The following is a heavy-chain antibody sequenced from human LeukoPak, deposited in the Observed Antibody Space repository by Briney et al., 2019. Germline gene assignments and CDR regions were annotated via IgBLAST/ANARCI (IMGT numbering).Heavy chain of an antibody. CDR3: ARAVLAYCGGDCYSHPRWFAP. CDR1: GYSFTSYW. V-gene: IGHV5-51*01. Sequence: GESLKISCKGSGYSFTSYWIGWVRQMPGKGLEWMGIIYPGDSDTRYSPSFQGQVTISADKSISTAYLQWSSLKASDTAMYYCARAVLAYCGGDCYSHPRWFAPWGQGTLVTVSS. D-gene: IGHD2-21*02. CDR2: IYPGDSDT. J-gene: IGHJ5*02.